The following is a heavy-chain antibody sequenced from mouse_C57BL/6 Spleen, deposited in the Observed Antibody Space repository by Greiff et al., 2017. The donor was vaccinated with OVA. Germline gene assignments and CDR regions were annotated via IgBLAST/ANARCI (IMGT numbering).Heavy chain of an antibody. CDR3: ARPLFITTEYYFDY. V-gene: IGHV1-82*01. D-gene: IGHD1-1*01. CDR1: GYAFSSSW. Sequence: QVQLQQSGPELVKPGASVKISCKASGYAFSSSWMNWVKQRPGKGLEWIGRIYPGDGYTNYNGKFKGKATLTADKSSSTAYMRLSSLASEDSAVYFCARPLFITTEYYFDYWGQGTTLTVSS. J-gene: IGHJ2*01. CDR2: IYPGDGYT.